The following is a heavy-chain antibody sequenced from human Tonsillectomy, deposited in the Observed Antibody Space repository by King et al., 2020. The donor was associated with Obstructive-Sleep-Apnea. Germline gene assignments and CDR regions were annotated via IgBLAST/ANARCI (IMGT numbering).Heavy chain of an antibody. CDR3: AKYCSSTSCYAEGAY. CDR1: GFTFSSYA. J-gene: IGHJ4*02. Sequence: VQLVESGGDLVQPGGSLRLSCAASGFTFSSYAMSWVRQAPGKGLEWVSAISGSGDSTYYADSVKGRFTISRDNSKNTLYLQMNSLRAEDTAVYYCAKYCSSTSCYAEGAYWGQGTLVTVSS. V-gene: IGHV3-23*04. D-gene: IGHD2-2*01. CDR2: ISGSGDST.